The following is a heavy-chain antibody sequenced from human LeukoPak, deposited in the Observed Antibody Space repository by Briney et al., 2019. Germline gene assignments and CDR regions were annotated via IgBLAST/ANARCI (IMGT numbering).Heavy chain of an antibody. J-gene: IGHJ4*02. CDR1: GFTFSGSA. V-gene: IGHV3-73*01. Sequence: GGSLRLSCAASGFTFSGSAMHWVRQASGKGLEWVGRIRSKANSYATAYAASVKGRFTISRDDSKNTAYLQMNSLKTEDTAVYYCTRRDVNSGRNYRGQGTLVTVSS. CDR2: IRSKANSYAT. CDR3: TRRDVNSGRNY. D-gene: IGHD1-26*01.